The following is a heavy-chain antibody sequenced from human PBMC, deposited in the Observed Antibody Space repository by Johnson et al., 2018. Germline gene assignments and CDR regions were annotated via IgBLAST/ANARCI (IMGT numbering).Heavy chain of an antibody. Sequence: QVQLQESGPGLVKPSETLSLTCSVSGGSISGYYWSWIRQPPGKGLEWIGYIYYNGSTDYNPSLKRRLTISVVMSENQFSLKLGSVTAADTAVYFCATGGYNDILTGSCVDTFDIWGQGTMVTVSS. J-gene: IGHJ3*02. CDR1: GGSISGYY. CDR2: IYYNGST. D-gene: IGHD3-9*01. V-gene: IGHV4-59*01. CDR3: ATGGYNDILTGSCVDTFDI.